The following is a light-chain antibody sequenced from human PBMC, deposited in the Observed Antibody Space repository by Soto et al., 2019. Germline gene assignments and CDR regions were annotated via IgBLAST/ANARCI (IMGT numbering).Light chain of an antibody. V-gene: IGKV1-39*01. Sequence: DIQMTQSPSSLSASVGDRVTITCRASQSISSYLNWYQQKPGKAPKLLIYAASSLQSGVPSRFSGSGSGTDFTLTISSLQPEDFATYYCQQSYSTLQTFGQGTKVAIK. CDR1: QSISSY. CDR3: QQSYSTLQT. CDR2: AAS. J-gene: IGKJ1*01.